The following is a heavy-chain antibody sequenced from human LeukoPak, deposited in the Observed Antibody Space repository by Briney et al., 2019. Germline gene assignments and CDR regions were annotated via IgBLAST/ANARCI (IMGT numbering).Heavy chain of an antibody. CDR1: GFTVSSNY. Sequence: GGSLRLSCAVSGFTVSSNYMSWVRQAPGKGLEWVSSLYSGAHIYYADSVKGRSTISRDNSKNTLYLQMNSLRAEDTAVYYCARGVNPYYYDSSGYDGAFDIWGQGTMVTVSS. D-gene: IGHD3-22*01. V-gene: IGHV3-66*02. CDR3: ARGVNPYYYDSSGYDGAFDI. J-gene: IGHJ3*02. CDR2: LYSGAHI.